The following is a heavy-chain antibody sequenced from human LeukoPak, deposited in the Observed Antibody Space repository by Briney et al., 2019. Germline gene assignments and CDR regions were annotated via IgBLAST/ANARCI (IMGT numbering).Heavy chain of an antibody. CDR2: IIPILDIA. CDR3: ARDNCGGDCYLTTSWYFDL. CDR1: GGTFSSYA. J-gene: IGHJ2*01. Sequence: ASVKVSCKASGGTFSSYAISWVRQAPGQGLECMGRIIPILDIANYAQKFQGRVTITADKSTSTAYMELSSLRSEDTAVYYCARDNCGGDCYLTTSWYFDLWGRGTLVTVSS. V-gene: IGHV1-69*04. D-gene: IGHD2-21*02.